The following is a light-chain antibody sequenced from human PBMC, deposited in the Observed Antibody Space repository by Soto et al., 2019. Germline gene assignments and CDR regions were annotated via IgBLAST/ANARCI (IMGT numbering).Light chain of an antibody. J-gene: IGLJ1*01. CDR2: DVS. CDR1: SGDVGGFNF. V-gene: IGLV2-14*01. CDR3: SSYRSSSTLGV. Sequence: QSALTQPASVSGSPGQSITISCTGTSGDVGGFNFVSWYQQHPGKAPQLIMYDVSNRPSGVSNRLSGSKSGNTASLTISGLQAEDEADYYCSSYRSSSTLGVFGTGTKLTVL.